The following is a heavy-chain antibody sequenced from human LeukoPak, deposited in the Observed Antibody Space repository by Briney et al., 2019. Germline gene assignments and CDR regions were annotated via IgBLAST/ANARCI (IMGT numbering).Heavy chain of an antibody. CDR1: GFTFSTYV. Sequence: GGSLRLSCSVSGFTFSTYVMHWVRQAPGKGLEYVSAISSNGDNTYYADSVKGRFTISRDNSRSTLYLQLNSLRADDTALYYCAKARLYCSSGTCSDHPATLTGMDVWGQGTTVTVSS. CDR3: AKARLYCSSGTCSDHPATLTGMDV. J-gene: IGHJ6*02. V-gene: IGHV3-64*04. CDR2: ISSNGDNT. D-gene: IGHD2-2*01.